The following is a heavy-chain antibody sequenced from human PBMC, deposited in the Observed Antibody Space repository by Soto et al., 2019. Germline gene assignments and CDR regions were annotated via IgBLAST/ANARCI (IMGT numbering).Heavy chain of an antibody. CDR2: IIPIFGTA. CDR1: GGTFSRHA. V-gene: IGHV1-69*01. CDR3: ARGWGYDSNDYYYAY. D-gene: IGHD3-22*01. Sequence: QVQLVQSGAELRKPGSSVTVSCKAAGGTFSRHAISWVRQAPGQGLEWMGGIIPIFGTANHAQKVQGIVTIIADESTSTVYMELSSLRSEDTAMYYCARGWGYDSNDYYYAYWGQGTLVIVSS. J-gene: IGHJ4*02.